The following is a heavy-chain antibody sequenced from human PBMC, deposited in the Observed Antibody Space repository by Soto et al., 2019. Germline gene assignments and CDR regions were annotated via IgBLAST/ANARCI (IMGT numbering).Heavy chain of an antibody. D-gene: IGHD5-18*01. CDR3: AREYHVDTAMALDY. CDR1: GFTFSSYG. Sequence: GGSLRLSCAASGFTFSSYGMHWVRQAPGKGLEWVAVIWYDGSNKYYADSVKGRFTISRDNSKNTLYLQMNSLRAEDTAVYYCAREYHVDTAMALDYWGQGTLVTVSS. CDR2: IWYDGSNK. J-gene: IGHJ4*02. V-gene: IGHV3-33*01.